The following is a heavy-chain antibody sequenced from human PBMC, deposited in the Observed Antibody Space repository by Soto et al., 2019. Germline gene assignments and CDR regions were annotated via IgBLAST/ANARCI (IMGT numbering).Heavy chain of an antibody. D-gene: IGHD6-13*01. V-gene: IGHV4-34*01. CDR2: INHSGST. Sequence: SETLSLTXAVYGGSFSGYYWSWIRQPPGKGLEWIGEINHSGSTNYNPSLKSRVTISVDTSKNQFSLKLSSVTAADTAVYYCARGGRKGSSWYYYYYGMDVWGQGATVTVSS. CDR3: ARGGRKGSSWYYYYYGMDV. CDR1: GGSFSGYY. J-gene: IGHJ6*02.